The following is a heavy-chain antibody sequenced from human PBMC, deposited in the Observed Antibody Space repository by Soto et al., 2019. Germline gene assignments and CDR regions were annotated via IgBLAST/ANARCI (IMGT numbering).Heavy chain of an antibody. V-gene: IGHV3-11*06. CDR1: GFTFSDYY. Sequence: PGGSLRLSCAASGFTFSDYYMSWIRQAPGKGLEWVSYISSSSSYTNYADSVKGRFTMSRDNAKNSLYLQMNSLRAEDTAVYYCARAFYYDSSGYYYYNAMDVWGQGTTVTVSS. D-gene: IGHD3-22*01. CDR3: ARAFYYDSSGYYYYNAMDV. J-gene: IGHJ6*02. CDR2: ISSSSSYT.